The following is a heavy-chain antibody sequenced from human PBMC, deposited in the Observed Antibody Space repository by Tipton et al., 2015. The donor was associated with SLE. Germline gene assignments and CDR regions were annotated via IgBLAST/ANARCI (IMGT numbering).Heavy chain of an antibody. CDR1: GGSISSGGYS. Sequence: TLSLTCAVSGGSISSGGYSWSWIRQPPGKGLEWIGYIYPSGSTFYNPSLESRVTISLDRSKNQFSLKLSSVTAADTAIYYCARGGISHDHSGSFDQWGQGILVTASS. J-gene: IGHJ4*02. CDR2: IYPSGST. V-gene: IGHV4-30-2*01. D-gene: IGHD6-19*01. CDR3: ARGGISHDHSGSFDQ.